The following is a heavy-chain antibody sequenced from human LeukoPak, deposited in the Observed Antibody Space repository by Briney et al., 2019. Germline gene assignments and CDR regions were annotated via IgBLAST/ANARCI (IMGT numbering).Heavy chain of an antibody. V-gene: IGHV3-30-3*01. CDR1: GFTFSSYA. J-gene: IGHJ6*02. D-gene: IGHD5-18*01. CDR2: ISYDGSNK. Sequence: PGGSLRLSCAASGFTFSSYAMHWVRQALGKGLEWVAVISYDGSNKYYADSMKGRFTISRDNSKNTLYLQMNSLRAEDTAVYYCARVGQLWLREDYYYGMDVWGQGTTVTVSS. CDR3: ARVGQLWLREDYYYGMDV.